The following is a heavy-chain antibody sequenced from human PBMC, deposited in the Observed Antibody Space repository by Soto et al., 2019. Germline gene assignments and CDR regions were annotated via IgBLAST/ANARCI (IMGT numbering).Heavy chain of an antibody. Sequence: QVHLVESGGGVVQPGRSLTISCVGSGFAFSTYGMHWVRQAPAKGLEWVALITYDGTDKYYADSVKGRFSISRDNSKQTLSLQVDSLRPEDTAVYYCAKDFGAWSDSWGQGTLVNVSS. CDR3: AKDFGAWSDS. J-gene: IGHJ5*02. CDR2: ITYDGTDK. D-gene: IGHD2-21*02. CDR1: GFAFSTYG. V-gene: IGHV3-30*18.